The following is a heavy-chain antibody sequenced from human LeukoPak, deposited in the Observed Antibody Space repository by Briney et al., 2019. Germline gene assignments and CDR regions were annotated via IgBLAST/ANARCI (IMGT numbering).Heavy chain of an antibody. CDR2: IIPIFGTA. Sequence: GASVKVSCKASGGTFSSYAISWVRQAPGQGLEWMGGIIPIFGTANYAQKFQGRVTITTDESTSTAYMELSSLRSEDTAVYYCARHPAGGRTSSQEDNYYYYYYMDVWGKGTTVTVSS. J-gene: IGHJ6*03. CDR1: GGTFSSYA. V-gene: IGHV1-69*05. D-gene: IGHD2-2*01. CDR3: ARHPAGGRTSSQEDNYYYYYYMDV.